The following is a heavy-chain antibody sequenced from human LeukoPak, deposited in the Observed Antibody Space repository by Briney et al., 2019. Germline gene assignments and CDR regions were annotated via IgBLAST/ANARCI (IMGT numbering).Heavy chain of an antibody. V-gene: IGHV3-21*01. CDR2: ISSSSSYI. J-gene: IGHJ4*02. Sequence: GGSLRLSCVASGFTFSVYSMNWVRQAPGKGLEWVSSISSSSSYIYYADSVKGRFTISRDNAKNSLYLQMSGLRAEDTAVYYCASSKGYSSGWFDYWGQGTLVTVSS. CDR3: ASSKGYSSGWFDY. D-gene: IGHD6-19*01. CDR1: GFTFSVYS.